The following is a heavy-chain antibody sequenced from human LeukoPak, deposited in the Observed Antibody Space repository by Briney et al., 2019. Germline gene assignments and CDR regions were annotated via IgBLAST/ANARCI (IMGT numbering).Heavy chain of an antibody. CDR3: ARDSSGWRAFDI. V-gene: IGHV3-13*04. CDR2: IGTAGDT. CDR1: GFTFSGYD. J-gene: IGHJ3*02. Sequence: PGGSLRLSCAASGFTFSGYDMHWVRQGTGKGLEWVSGIGTAGDTYYPGSVKGRFTISRENAKNSLYLQMNSLRAGDTAVYYCARDSSGWRAFDIWGQGTMVTVFS. D-gene: IGHD6-19*01.